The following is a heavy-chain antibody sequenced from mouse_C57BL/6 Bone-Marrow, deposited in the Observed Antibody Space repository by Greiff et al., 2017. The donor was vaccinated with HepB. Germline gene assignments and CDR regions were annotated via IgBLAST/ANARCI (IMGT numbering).Heavy chain of an antibody. Sequence: EVKLVESGGGLVQSGRSLRLSCPTSGFTFSDFYMEWVRQAPGKGLEWIAASRNKANDNTTEYSASVKGRFIVSRDTSQSILYLQMNALRAEDTAIYYCARDAPYYGNPYWYFDVWGTGTTVTVSS. D-gene: IGHD2-10*01. CDR2: SRNKANDNTT. CDR3: ARDAPYYGNPYWYFDV. CDR1: GFTFSDFY. J-gene: IGHJ1*03. V-gene: IGHV7-1*01.